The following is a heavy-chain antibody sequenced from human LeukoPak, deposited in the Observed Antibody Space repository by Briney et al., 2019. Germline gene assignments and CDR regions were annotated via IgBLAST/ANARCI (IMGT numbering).Heavy chain of an antibody. J-gene: IGHJ4*02. CDR3: AKGTSTYSSGSFDY. CDR2: ISGSGSTT. CDR1: GFTFSTYG. D-gene: IGHD6-19*01. Sequence: PGGSLRLSCSASGFTFSTYGMSWVRQAPGKGLEWVISISGSGSTTFYADSVKGRFPISRDNSKNMLYLQMTSLRAEDTAVYYCAKGTSTYSSGSFDYWGRGTLVTVSS. V-gene: IGHV3-23*01.